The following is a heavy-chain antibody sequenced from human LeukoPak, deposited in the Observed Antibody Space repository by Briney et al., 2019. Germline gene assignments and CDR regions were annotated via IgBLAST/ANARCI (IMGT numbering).Heavy chain of an antibody. CDR2: VTGSGSST. D-gene: IGHD2-15*01. CDR3: AKPAYCSGGSCYSIGYFDY. J-gene: IGHJ4*02. Sequence: GGSLRLSCAASGFTVSSNYMSWVRQAPGKGLEWVSSVTGSGSSTYYADSVKGRFTISRDNSKNTLYLQMNSLRAEDTAVYYCAKPAYCSGGSCYSIGYFDYWGQGTLVTVSS. V-gene: IGHV3-23*01. CDR1: GFTVSSNY.